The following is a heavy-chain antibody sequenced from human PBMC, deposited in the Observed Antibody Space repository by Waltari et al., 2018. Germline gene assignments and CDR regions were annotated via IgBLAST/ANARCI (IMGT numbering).Heavy chain of an antibody. CDR3: ARRVNYYDSSGYDY. Sequence: QVQLVQSGAEVKKPGSSVKVSCKASGGTFSSYTISWVRQAPGQGLEWMGRISPILGIANDAQKFQGRGTITADKSTSTAYMELSSLRSEDTAVYYCARRVNYYDSSGYDYWGQGTLVTVSS. V-gene: IGHV1-69*02. J-gene: IGHJ4*02. D-gene: IGHD3-22*01. CDR1: GGTFSSYT. CDR2: ISPILGIA.